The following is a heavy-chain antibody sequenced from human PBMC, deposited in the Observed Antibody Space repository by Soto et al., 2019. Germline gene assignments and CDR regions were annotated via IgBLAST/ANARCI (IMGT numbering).Heavy chain of an antibody. D-gene: IGHD5-18*01. CDR2: IKQDGTEK. J-gene: IGHJ3*02. Sequence: GGSLRLSCAASGFTFSRYWMNWVRQSPGKGLEWVANIKQDGTEKNYVDSVKGRFTISRDNARKSLYLQMDSLRAEDTAVYFCARGDTPMITGMDSFDIWGQGTMVTVSS. V-gene: IGHV3-7*01. CDR1: GFTFSRYW. CDR3: ARGDTPMITGMDSFDI.